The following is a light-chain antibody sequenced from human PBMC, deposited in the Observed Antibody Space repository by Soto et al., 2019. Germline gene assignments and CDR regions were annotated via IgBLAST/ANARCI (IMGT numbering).Light chain of an antibody. V-gene: IGLV1-47*01. CDR2: TNN. CDR1: SSNTGSNY. CDR3: AAWDDSLSGRV. J-gene: IGLJ2*01. Sequence: QPVLTQPPSASGTPGQRVTISCSGSSSNTGSNYVYWYQQLPGTAPKLLIDTNNQRPSGVPDRFSGSKSGTSASLAISGRRSEDEANYYCAAWDDSLSGRVFGGGTKLTVL.